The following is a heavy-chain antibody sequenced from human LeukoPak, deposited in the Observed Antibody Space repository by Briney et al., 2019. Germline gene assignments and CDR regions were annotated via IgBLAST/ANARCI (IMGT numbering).Heavy chain of an antibody. J-gene: IGHJ4*02. V-gene: IGHV4-38-2*02. CDR1: GYSIRSGHY. Sequence: SETLSHTCTVSGYSIRSGHYWGWIRQPPGKGLEWIGNIFHSEDTYYNPSLKSRVTISLDTSKNHFSLKVSSVTAADTAVYYCAREYLEYGSGNDYFDYWGQGTLVTVSS. CDR2: IFHSEDT. D-gene: IGHD3-10*01. CDR3: AREYLEYGSGNDYFDY.